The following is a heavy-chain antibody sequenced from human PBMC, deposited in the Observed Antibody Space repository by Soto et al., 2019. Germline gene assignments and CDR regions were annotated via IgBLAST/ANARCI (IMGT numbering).Heavy chain of an antibody. CDR3: ARDMDYYDSSGYSYYYGMDV. D-gene: IGHD3-22*01. CDR1: GFTFSSYG. CDR2: IWYDGSNK. Sequence: GGSLRLSCAASGFTFSSYGMHWVRQAPGKGLEWVAVIWYDGSNKYYADSVKGRFTISRDNSKNTLYLQMNSLRAEDTAVYYCARDMDYYDSSGYSYYYGMDVWGHVTKVTFSS. J-gene: IGHJ6*02. V-gene: IGHV3-33*01.